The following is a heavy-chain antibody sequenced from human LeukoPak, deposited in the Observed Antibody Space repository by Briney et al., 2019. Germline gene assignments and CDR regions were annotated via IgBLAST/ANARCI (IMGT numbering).Heavy chain of an antibody. V-gene: IGHV4-59*08. Sequence: SETLSLTCTVSGGSISSYYWSWIRQPPGKGLEWIGYIYYSGSTNYNPSLKSRVTISVDTSKNQFSLKLSSVTAADTAVYFCARHGRGGDTNDYCTDDWGQGTTVTVSS. J-gene: IGHJ6*02. CDR3: ARHGRGGDTNDYCTDD. CDR2: IYYSGST. D-gene: IGHD2-21*02. CDR1: GGSISSYY.